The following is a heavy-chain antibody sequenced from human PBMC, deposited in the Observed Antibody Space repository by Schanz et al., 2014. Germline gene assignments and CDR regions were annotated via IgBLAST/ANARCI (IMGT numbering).Heavy chain of an antibody. Sequence: QVQLEESGGGVVQPGGSLRLSCVASGFSFSGFAVHWVRQAPGKGLEWVSIVSHDGFTKHYADSVRGRFTLSRDNSKNTVYLQMNRLRAEDTALYFCATDYSGCGCHIWGQGTMVTVSS. CDR2: VSHDGFTK. D-gene: IGHD6-19*01. CDR1: GFSFSGFA. V-gene: IGHV3-30*04. CDR3: ATDYSGCGCHI. J-gene: IGHJ3*02.